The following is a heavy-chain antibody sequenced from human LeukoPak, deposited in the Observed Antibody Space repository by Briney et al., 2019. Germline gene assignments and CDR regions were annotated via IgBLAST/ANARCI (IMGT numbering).Heavy chain of an antibody. CDR2: ISSSSSYI. Sequence: GGSLRLSCAASGFTFSSYSMNWVRQAPGKGLEWVSSISSSSSYIYYADSVKGRFTISRGNAKNSLYLQMNSLRAEDTAVYYCARGMGYYDSSGYPYWGQGTLVTVSS. CDR1: GFTFSSYS. CDR3: ARGMGYYDSSGYPY. J-gene: IGHJ4*02. V-gene: IGHV3-21*01. D-gene: IGHD3-22*01.